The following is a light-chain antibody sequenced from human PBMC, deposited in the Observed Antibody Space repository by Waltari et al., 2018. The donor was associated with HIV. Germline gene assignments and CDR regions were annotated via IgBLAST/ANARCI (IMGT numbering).Light chain of an antibody. CDR3: AAWDDGVNGWV. CDR1: SSNIAANT. CDR2: SNN. V-gene: IGLV1-44*01. J-gene: IGLJ3*02. Sequence: QSVLTQSPSASGTPGQRVPISCSGSSSNIAANTVSWYQQFSGTAPKLLIHSNNQRPPGVTDRFSGTKSGTAASLAISGLQSEDEADYYCAAWDDGVNGWVFGGGTKLTVL.